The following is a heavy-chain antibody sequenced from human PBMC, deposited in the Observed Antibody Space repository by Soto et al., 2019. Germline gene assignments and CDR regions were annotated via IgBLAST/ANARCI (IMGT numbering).Heavy chain of an antibody. CDR2: ISYDGSNQ. CDR1: VFTLNLYD. V-gene: IGHV3-30*03. Sequence: GGSMRLFFPAFVFTLNLYDIHCVGQAPEKGMEWVELISYDGSNQYYADSVKGRFTISIDNSKNTLFLQMNSLRADDPAVYYCAQAQASGQGSFDSWGQGTLVTVSS. J-gene: IGHJ4*02. CDR3: AQAQASGQGSFDS.